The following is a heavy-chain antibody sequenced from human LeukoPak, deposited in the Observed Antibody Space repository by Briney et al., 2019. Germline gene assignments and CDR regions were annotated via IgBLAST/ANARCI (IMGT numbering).Heavy chain of an antibody. V-gene: IGHV4-39*07. D-gene: IGHD7-27*01. CDR3: ARLPLTGDLGEDYFDY. CDR2: IYYSGST. CDR1: GGSINSRIYY. Sequence: PSETLSLTCTVSGGSINSRIYYWGWIRQPPGKGLEWIGSIYYSGSTYYNPSLKSRVTISVDTSKNQFSLKLSSVTAADTAVYYCARLPLTGDLGEDYFDYWGQGTLVTVSS. J-gene: IGHJ4*02.